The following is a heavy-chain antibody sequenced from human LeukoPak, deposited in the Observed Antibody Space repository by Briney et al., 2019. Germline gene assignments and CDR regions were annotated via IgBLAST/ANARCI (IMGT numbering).Heavy chain of an antibody. Sequence: ASVKVSCKASGYIFTGYYMHWVRQAPGQGLELMGFINPNSGGTNYAQKFQGRVTMTRDTSISTAYMELSRLRSDDTAVYYCARASSHTNFDYWGQGTLVTVSS. V-gene: IGHV1-2*02. CDR3: ARASSHTNFDY. J-gene: IGHJ4*02. D-gene: IGHD3-3*01. CDR1: GYIFTGYY. CDR2: INPNSGGT.